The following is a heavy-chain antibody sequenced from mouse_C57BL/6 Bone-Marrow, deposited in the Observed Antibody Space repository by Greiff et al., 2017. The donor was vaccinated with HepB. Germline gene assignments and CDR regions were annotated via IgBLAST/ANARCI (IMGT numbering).Heavy chain of an antibody. CDR1: GYSFTGYY. J-gene: IGHJ2*01. V-gene: IGHV1-42*01. Sequence: VQLQQSGPELVKPGASVKISCKASGYSFTGYYMNWVKQSPEKSLEWIGEINPSTGGTTYNQKFKAKATLTVDKSSSTAYMQLKSLTSEDSAVYYCASRGPDLGYFDYWGQGTTVTSSS. CDR3: ASRGPDLGYFDY. CDR2: INPSTGGT. D-gene: IGHD3-3*01.